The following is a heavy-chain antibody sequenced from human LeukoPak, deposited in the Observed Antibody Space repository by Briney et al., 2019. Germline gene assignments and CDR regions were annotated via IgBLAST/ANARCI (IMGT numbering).Heavy chain of an antibody. J-gene: IGHJ4*02. V-gene: IGHV3-21*01. CDR2: ISSSSSYI. D-gene: IGHD2-15*01. Sequence: GGSLRLSCAASGFTFSNYYMKWVRQAPGKGLEWVSSISSSSSYIYYADSVKGRFTISRDNAKNSLYLQMNSLRAEDTAVYYCAGGPAVAYFDYWAREPWSPSPQ. CDR1: GFTFSNYY. CDR3: AGGPAVAYFDY.